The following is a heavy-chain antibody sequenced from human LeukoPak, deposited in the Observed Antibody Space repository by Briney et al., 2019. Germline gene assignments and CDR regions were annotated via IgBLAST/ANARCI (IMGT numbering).Heavy chain of an antibody. J-gene: IGHJ5*02. Sequence: NPSETLSLTCAVYGGSFSGYYWSWIRQPPGKGLEWIGEINHSGSTNYNPSLKSRVTISVDTSKNQFSLKLSSVTAADTAVYYCARGFGNYYGSGSYRLYWFDPWGQGTLVTVSS. V-gene: IGHV4-34*01. CDR3: ARGFGNYYGSGSYRLYWFDP. CDR2: INHSGST. D-gene: IGHD3-10*01. CDR1: GGSFSGYY.